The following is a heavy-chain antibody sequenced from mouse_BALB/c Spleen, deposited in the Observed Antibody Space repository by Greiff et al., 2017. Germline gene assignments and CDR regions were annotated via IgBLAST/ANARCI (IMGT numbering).Heavy chain of an antibody. J-gene: IGHJ4*01. Sequence: EVMLVESGGGLVQPGGSLKLSCAASGFTFSSYGMSWVRQTPDKRLELVATINSNGGSTYYPDSVKGRFTISRDNAKNTLYLQMSSLKSEDTAMYYCARDWAMDYWGQGTSVTVSS. V-gene: IGHV5-6-3*01. CDR2: INSNGGST. CDR1: GFTFSSYG. CDR3: ARDWAMDY.